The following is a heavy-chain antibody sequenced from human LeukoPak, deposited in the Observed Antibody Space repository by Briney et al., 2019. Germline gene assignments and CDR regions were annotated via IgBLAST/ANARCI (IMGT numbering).Heavy chain of an antibody. CDR2: INHSGST. CDR1: GGSFSGYY. V-gene: IGHV4-34*01. CDR3: ARVRSVYYYGSGSYLLDP. J-gene: IGHJ5*02. D-gene: IGHD3-10*01. Sequence: SETLSLTCAVSGGSFSGYYWSWIRQPPGKGLEWIGEINHSGSTNYNPSLKSRVTISVDTSKNQFSLKLSSVTAADTAVYYCARVRSVYYYGSGSYLLDPWGQGTLVTVSS.